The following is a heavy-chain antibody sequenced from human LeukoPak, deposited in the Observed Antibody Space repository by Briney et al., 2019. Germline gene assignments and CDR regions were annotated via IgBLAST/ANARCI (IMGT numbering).Heavy chain of an antibody. Sequence: GGSLRLSYAASGFTFSSYWMHWVRHAPGKGLVWVSRINSDGSSTSYADSVKGRFTISRDNAKNTLYLQMNSLRAEDTAVYYCARAGYSSSWYGLWGQGTLVTVSS. CDR1: GFTFSSYW. CDR2: INSDGSST. D-gene: IGHD6-13*01. V-gene: IGHV3-74*01. CDR3: ARAGYSSSWYGL. J-gene: IGHJ5*02.